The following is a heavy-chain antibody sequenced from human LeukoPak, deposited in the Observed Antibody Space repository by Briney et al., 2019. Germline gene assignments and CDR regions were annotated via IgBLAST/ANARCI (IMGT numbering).Heavy chain of an antibody. V-gene: IGHV4-59*01. D-gene: IGHD3-22*01. CDR2: LYYSGST. Sequence: SETLSLTCTVSGGSISSYYWSWIRQPPGKGLEWIGYLYYSGSTNYNPSLKSRVTISVDTPKNQFSLKLSSVTAADTAVYYCAGTYYYDSSGYYHYSLWGQGTLVTVSS. CDR3: AGTYYYDSSGYYHYSL. J-gene: IGHJ4*02. CDR1: GGSISSYY.